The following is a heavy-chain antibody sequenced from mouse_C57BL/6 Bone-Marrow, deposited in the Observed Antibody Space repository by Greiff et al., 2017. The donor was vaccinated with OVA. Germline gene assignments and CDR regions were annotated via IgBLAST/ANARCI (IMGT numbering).Heavy chain of an antibody. J-gene: IGHJ2*01. Sequence: QVQLQQSGAELVRPGTSVKMFCKASGYTFTNYWIGWAKQRPGHGLEWIGDIYPGGGYTNYNEKFKGKATLTADKSSSTAYMQFSSLTSEDSAIYYCARWGDVPLDYWGQGTTLTVSS. V-gene: IGHV1-63*01. CDR3: ARWGDVPLDY. D-gene: IGHD3-3*01. CDR2: IYPGGGYT. CDR1: GYTFTNYW.